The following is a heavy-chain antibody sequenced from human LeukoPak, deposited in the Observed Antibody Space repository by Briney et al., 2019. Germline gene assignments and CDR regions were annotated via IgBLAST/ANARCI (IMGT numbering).Heavy chain of an antibody. CDR2: IWYSGST. V-gene: IGHV4-61*01. J-gene: IGHJ4*02. CDR3: AREGTTVTHFDY. D-gene: IGHD4-17*01. Sequence: SETLSLTCTVSGGSISSVTYYWSWIRQPPGKGLEWIGYIWYSGSTNYNPSLKSRVTISVDTSKSQFSLNLSSVTAADTAVYYCAREGTTVTHFDYWGQGTLVTVSS. CDR1: GGSISSVTYY.